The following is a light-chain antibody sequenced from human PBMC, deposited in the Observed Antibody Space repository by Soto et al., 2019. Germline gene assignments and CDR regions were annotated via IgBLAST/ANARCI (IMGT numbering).Light chain of an antibody. Sequence: QSVLTQSPSASGTPGQRVTISCSGSSSNIGSNYVYWYQQLPGTAPRLLIYRSNQRPSGVPDRISASQSGTSASLAISGLRSEDESDYYCCSYAGHSTYVFGTGTKLTVL. CDR2: RSN. CDR3: CSYAGHSTYV. V-gene: IGLV1-47*01. J-gene: IGLJ1*01. CDR1: SSNIGSNY.